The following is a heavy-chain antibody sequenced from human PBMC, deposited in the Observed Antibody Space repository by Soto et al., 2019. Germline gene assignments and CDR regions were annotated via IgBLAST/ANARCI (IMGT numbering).Heavy chain of an antibody. CDR3: ARHRGYASGSYGLNWFDP. D-gene: IGHD3-10*01. CDR2: IYYSGTT. J-gene: IGHJ5*02. V-gene: IGHV4-39*01. Sequence: QLQLQESGPGLVKPSETLSLICTVSGGSISSSSYYWGWIRQPPGKGLEWIGTIYYSGTTYYNPSLKSRVTMSLDTSKNQFSLKLSSVTAADTAVYYCARHRGYASGSYGLNWFDPWGQGTLVTVSS. CDR1: GGSISSSSYY.